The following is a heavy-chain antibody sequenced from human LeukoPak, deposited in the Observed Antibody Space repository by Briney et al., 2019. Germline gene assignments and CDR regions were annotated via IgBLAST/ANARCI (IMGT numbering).Heavy chain of an antibody. CDR1: GGSISSYY. V-gene: IGHV4-59*12. CDR2: IYYSGST. Sequence: SETLSLTCTVSGGSISSYYWSWIRQPPGKGLEWIGYIYYSGSTNYSPSLKSRVTISGDTSKNQFSLKLSSVTAADTAVYYCARDIWFGESSYYFDYWGQGTLVTVSS. CDR3: ARDIWFGESSYYFDY. J-gene: IGHJ4*02. D-gene: IGHD3-10*01.